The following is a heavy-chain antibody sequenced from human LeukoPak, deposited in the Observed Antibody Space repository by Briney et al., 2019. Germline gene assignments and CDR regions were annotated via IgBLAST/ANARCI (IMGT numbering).Heavy chain of an antibody. D-gene: IGHD5-18*01. J-gene: IGHJ4*02. Sequence: ASVKVSCKASGYTFTSYYMHWVRQAPGQGLEWMGIINPSGGSTSYAQKFQGRVTMTRDMSTSTVYMELSSLRSEDTAVYYCARDTKWGYSYASLGYWGQGTLVTVSS. CDR3: ARDTKWGYSYASLGY. CDR2: INPSGGST. CDR1: GYTFTSYY. V-gene: IGHV1-46*01.